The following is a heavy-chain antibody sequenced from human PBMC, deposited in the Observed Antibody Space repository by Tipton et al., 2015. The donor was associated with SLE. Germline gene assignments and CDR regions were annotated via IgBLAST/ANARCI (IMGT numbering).Heavy chain of an antibody. CDR2: INHSGST. V-gene: IGHV4-34*01. CDR1: GGSISSYY. J-gene: IGHJ4*02. CDR3: ARGGIVVVTAIPFDY. Sequence: TLSLTCTVSGGSISSYYWSWIRQPPGKGLEWIGEINHSGSTNYDPSLKSRVTISVDTFKNQFSLKLSSVTAADTAVYYCARGGIVVVTAIPFDYWGQGTLVTVSS. D-gene: IGHD2-21*02.